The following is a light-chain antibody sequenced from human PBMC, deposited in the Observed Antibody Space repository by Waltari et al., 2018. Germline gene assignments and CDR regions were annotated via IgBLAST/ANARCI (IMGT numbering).Light chain of an antibody. CDR1: NIGSKS. Sequence: SYVVTQSPSVSVAPGETARITCGGDNIGSKSGPWYQQRPGQAPVLVISYDSDRPSGIPERFSGSNSGNTATLTISWVEAEDEADYYCLVWHSTTDHHGVFGGGTKLTVL. V-gene: IGLV3-21*04. CDR3: LVWHSTTDHHGV. CDR2: YDS. J-gene: IGLJ2*01.